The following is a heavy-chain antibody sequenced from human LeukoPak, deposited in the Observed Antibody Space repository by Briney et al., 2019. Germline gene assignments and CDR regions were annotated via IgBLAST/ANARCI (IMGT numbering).Heavy chain of an antibody. Sequence: ASVKVSCKASGDTFSSYGISWVRQAPGQGLEWMGWINPNSGGTNYAQKFQGRVTMTRDTSISTAYMELSRLRSDDTAVYYCARVQRYYYYMDVWGKGTTVTVSS. CDR1: GDTFSSYG. V-gene: IGHV1-2*02. J-gene: IGHJ6*03. CDR2: INPNSGGT. CDR3: ARVQRYYYYMDV.